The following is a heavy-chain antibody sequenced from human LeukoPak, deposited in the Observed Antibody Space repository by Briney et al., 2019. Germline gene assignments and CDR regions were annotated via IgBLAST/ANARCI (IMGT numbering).Heavy chain of an antibody. V-gene: IGHV4-30-4*08. CDR2: IYYSGST. Sequence: SETLSLTCTVSGGSISSGDYYWSWIRQPPGKGLEWIGYIYYSGSTYYNPSLKSRVTISVDTSKNQFSLRLSSVTAADTAVYYCALRLAAAAGAWFDPWGQGTLVTVSS. D-gene: IGHD6-13*01. CDR3: ALRLAAAAGAWFDP. CDR1: GGSISSGDYY. J-gene: IGHJ5*02.